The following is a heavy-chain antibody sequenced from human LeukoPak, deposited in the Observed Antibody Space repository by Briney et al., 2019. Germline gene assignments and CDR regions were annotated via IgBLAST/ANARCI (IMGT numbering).Heavy chain of an antibody. D-gene: IGHD3-10*01. CDR1: GYSISSGYY. J-gene: IGHJ6*03. Sequence: SETLSLTCTVSGYSISSGYYWGWIRQPPGKGLEWIGSIYHSGSTYYNPSLKSRVTISVDTSKNQFSLKLSSVTAADTAVYYCARVYGSGSLSGRYYYYYMDVWGKGTTVTVSS. CDR3: ARVYGSGSLSGRYYYYYMDV. V-gene: IGHV4-38-2*02. CDR2: IYHSGST.